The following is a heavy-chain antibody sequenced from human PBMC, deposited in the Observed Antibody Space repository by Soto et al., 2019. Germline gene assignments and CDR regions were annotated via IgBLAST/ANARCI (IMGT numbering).Heavy chain of an antibody. CDR3: ARDRGYCSSTSCSLLGD. V-gene: IGHV3-74*01. CDR1: GFTFSSYW. Sequence: PGGSLRLSCAASGFTFSSYWMHWVRQAPGKGLVWVSRINSDGSSTSYADSVKGRFTISRDNAKNTLYLQMNSLRAEDTAVYYCARDRGYCSSTSCSLLGDWAQGSLVTGSS. D-gene: IGHD2-2*01. CDR2: INSDGSST. J-gene: IGHJ4*02.